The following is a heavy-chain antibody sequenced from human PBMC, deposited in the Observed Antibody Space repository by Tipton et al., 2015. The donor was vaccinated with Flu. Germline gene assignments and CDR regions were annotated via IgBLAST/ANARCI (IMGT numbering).Heavy chain of an antibody. CDR1: GFTFSSYA. V-gene: IGHV3-64D*06. CDR2: ISSNGGST. CDR3: VKDFYDFWSGYFDY. D-gene: IGHD3-3*01. Sequence: SLRLSCSASGFTFSSYAMHWVRQAPGKGLEYVSAISSNGGSTYYADSAKGRFTISRDNSKNTLYLQMSSLRAEDTAVYYCVKDFYDFWSGYFDYWGQGTLVTVSS. J-gene: IGHJ4*02.